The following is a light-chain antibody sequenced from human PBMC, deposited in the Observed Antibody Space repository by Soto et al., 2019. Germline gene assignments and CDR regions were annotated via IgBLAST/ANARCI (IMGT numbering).Light chain of an antibody. CDR2: NAS. V-gene: IGKV3-11*01. CDR3: QQRSSWPPEVT. Sequence: PGERATLYCRASQSVLSSLAWYQQKPGQDPRHLINNASNRSTDIPARFSGSGLVTDYTLTNSSLEPEDFAVYYCQQRSSWPPEVTFGPGTKVDIK. J-gene: IGKJ3*01. CDR1: QSVLSS.